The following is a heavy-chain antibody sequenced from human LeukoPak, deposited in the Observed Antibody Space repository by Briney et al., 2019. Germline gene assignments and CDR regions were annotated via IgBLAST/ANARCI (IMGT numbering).Heavy chain of an antibody. J-gene: IGHJ5*02. D-gene: IGHD2-15*01. CDR3: ARHIVVVVAATPPGWFDP. CDR1: GVSISSYY. V-gene: IGHV4-59*08. CDR2: IYYSGST. Sequence: SETLSLTCTVSGVSISSYYWSWIRQPPGKGLEWIGNIYYSGSTKYNPSLKSRVTISVDTSKNHFSLKLSSVTAADTAVYYCARHIVVVVAATPPGWFDPWGQGTLVTVSS.